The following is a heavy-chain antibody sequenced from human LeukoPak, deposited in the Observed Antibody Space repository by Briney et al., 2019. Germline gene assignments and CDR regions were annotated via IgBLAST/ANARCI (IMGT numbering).Heavy chain of an antibody. D-gene: IGHD2-2*01. CDR2: IYSGGST. Sequence: GGSLRLSCAASGFTVSTYYTTWVRQAPGKGLECVSVIYSGGSTYYADSVKGRFTVSRDNSKNTLYLQMNSLRAEDTAMYYCARGLGYCTSTTCLLPFDYWGQGTLVTVSS. J-gene: IGHJ4*02. CDR3: ARGLGYCTSTTCLLPFDY. CDR1: GFTVSTYY. V-gene: IGHV3-53*01.